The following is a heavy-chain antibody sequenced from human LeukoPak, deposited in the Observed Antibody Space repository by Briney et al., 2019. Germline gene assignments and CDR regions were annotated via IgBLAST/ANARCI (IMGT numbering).Heavy chain of an antibody. V-gene: IGHV3-30*18. D-gene: IGHD3-22*01. CDR3: ANYDSRVD. Sequence: GGSLRLSCAASGFTFSSYGMHWVRQAPGKGLEWVAVISYDGSNKYYADSVKGRFTISRDNSKNTLYLQMSSLRAEDTAVYYCANYDSRVDWGQGTLVTVSS. J-gene: IGHJ4*02. CDR1: GFTFSSYG. CDR2: ISYDGSNK.